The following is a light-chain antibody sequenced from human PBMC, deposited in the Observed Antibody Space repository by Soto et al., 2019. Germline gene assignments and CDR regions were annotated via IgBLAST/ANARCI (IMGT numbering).Light chain of an antibody. CDR1: SSDVGGYNF. J-gene: IGLJ1*01. CDR2: EVT. V-gene: IGLV2-14*01. Sequence: QSVLTQPASVSGSAGQSITISCTGTSSDVGGYNFVSWYQQHPGKAPKLMIYEVTFRPSGVSYRFSGSKSGNTASLTVSGLQAEDEADYYCSSHAGSNNYVFGTGTKVTVL. CDR3: SSHAGSNNYV.